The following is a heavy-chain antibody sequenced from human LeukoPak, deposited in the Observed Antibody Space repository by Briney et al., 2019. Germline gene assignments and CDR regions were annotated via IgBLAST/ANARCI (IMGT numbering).Heavy chain of an antibody. J-gene: IGHJ4*02. CDR3: ARQTRVYDFWSGYYGGYFDY. V-gene: IGHV4-4*09. Sequence: SETLSLTCTVSGGSISSYYWSWIRQPPGKGLEWIGYIYTSGSTNYNPSLKSRVTISVDTSKNQFSLKLSSVTAADTAGYYCARQTRVYDFWSGYYGGYFDYWGQGTLVTVSS. CDR2: IYTSGST. D-gene: IGHD3-3*01. CDR1: GGSISSYY.